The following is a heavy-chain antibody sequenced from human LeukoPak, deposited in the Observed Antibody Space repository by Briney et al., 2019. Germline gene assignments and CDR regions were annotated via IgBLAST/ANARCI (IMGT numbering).Heavy chain of an antibody. CDR3: AREKGYSSGWYSWYFDY. J-gene: IGHJ4*02. V-gene: IGHV1-46*01. D-gene: IGHD6-19*01. CDR2: INPSGGST. Sequence: ASVKVSCKASGYTFTSYYMHWVRQAPGQGLEWMGIINPSGGSTSYAQKFQGGVTMTRDTSTSTVYMELSSLRSEDTAVYYCAREKGYSSGWYSWYFDYWGQGTLVTVSS. CDR1: GYTFTSYY.